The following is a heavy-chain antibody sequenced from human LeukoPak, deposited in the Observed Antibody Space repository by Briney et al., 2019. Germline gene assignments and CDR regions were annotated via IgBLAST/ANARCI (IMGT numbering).Heavy chain of an antibody. Sequence: WASVKVSCKASGGTFSSHTINWVRQAPGQGLEWMGGIIPIFGTANYAQKFQGRVTITAVESTSTAYMEVSSLRSEDTAVYYCATALGRYYYGMDVWGQGTTVTVSS. CDR3: ATALGRYYYGMDV. J-gene: IGHJ6*02. CDR2: IIPIFGTA. V-gene: IGHV1-69*13. CDR1: GGTFSSHT. D-gene: IGHD7-27*01.